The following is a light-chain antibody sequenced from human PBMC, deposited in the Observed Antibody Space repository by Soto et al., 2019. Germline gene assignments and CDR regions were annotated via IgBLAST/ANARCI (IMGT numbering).Light chain of an antibody. Sequence: QSVLTQPPSVSGAPGQRVTISCTGSSSNIGAGYDVHWYQQLPGTAPKLVIYDNNNRPSGVSDRFSGSKSGTSASLAITGLQAEDEADYYCSSYTSTLYVFGTGTKLTVL. CDR3: SSYTSTLYV. J-gene: IGLJ1*01. CDR1: SSNIGAGYD. CDR2: DNN. V-gene: IGLV1-40*01.